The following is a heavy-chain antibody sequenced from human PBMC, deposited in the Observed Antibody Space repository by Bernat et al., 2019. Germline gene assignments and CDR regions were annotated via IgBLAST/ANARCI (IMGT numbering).Heavy chain of an antibody. J-gene: IGHJ3*02. D-gene: IGHD3-22*01. Sequence: EVQLVESGGGLVQPGGSLRLSCAASGFTVSSNYMSWVRQAPGKGLEWVSVIYSGGSTYYADSVKGRFTISRDNSKNTLYLQMNSLRAEDTAVYYCARDRSYDSSGRTLRACDIWGKGTMVTVSS. CDR1: GFTVSSNY. CDR2: IYSGGST. CDR3: ARDRSYDSSGRTLRACDI. V-gene: IGHV3-66*01.